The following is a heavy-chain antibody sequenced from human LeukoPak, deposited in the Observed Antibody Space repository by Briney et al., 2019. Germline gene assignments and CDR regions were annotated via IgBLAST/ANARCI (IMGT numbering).Heavy chain of an antibody. D-gene: IGHD3-10*01. J-gene: IGHJ4*02. CDR3: TKWSGFGND. CDR2: ISDSGEST. Sequence: PGGSLSLSCAASVFTFSRYSMTWVRETPGKGLEWDLGISDSGESTYYAVSVKGRFTISRDNSRNTLYLEMNSLRAEDTAVYYCTKWSGFGNDWGQGTLVTVSS. V-gene: IGHV3-23*01. CDR1: VFTFSRYS.